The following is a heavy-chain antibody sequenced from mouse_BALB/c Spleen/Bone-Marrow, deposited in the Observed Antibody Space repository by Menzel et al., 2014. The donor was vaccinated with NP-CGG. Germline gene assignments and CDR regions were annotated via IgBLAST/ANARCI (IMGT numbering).Heavy chain of an antibody. CDR1: GFTFRTYT. V-gene: IGHV5-12-2*01. J-gene: IGHJ4*01. CDR3: APLTGSMDY. Sequence: EVQVVESGGGLVQPGGSLKLSCAASGFTFRTYTMSWVRQTPEKRLEWVAYISNAGGVTYYQDTVKGRFTISRDNAKNTLYLQMSGLKSEDTAMYYCAPLTGSMDYWGQGTSVTVSS. CDR2: ISNAGGVT.